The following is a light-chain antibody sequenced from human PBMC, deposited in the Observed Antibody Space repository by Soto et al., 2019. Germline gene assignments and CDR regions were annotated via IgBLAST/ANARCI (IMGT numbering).Light chain of an antibody. CDR3: QQYGTSPRIT. V-gene: IGKV3-20*01. CDR2: DAS. Sequence: EIVLTQSPGTLSLSPEETSTLSCSPSQSISSSYLAWYQQKPGQAPRLLIYDASSRATGIPDRFSGSGSGTDFTLTISRLEPEDFAVYYCQQYGTSPRITFGQGTRLEI. J-gene: IGKJ5*01. CDR1: QSISSSY.